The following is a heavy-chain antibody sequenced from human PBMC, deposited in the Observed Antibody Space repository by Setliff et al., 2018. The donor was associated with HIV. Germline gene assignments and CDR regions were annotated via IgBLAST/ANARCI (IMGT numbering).Heavy chain of an antibody. Sequence: SVKVSCKASGGTFSNYGFAWVRQAPGQGLEWMGGIIPIFGSADYAQKFQGRVTISADESTSTVYLELSSLKSDDTAMYYCASKGDHYTSKALDSWGQGTLVTVSS. J-gene: IGHJ4*02. V-gene: IGHV1-69*13. CDR2: IIPIFGSA. CDR3: ASKGDHYTSKALDS. CDR1: GGTFSNYG. D-gene: IGHD2-2*02.